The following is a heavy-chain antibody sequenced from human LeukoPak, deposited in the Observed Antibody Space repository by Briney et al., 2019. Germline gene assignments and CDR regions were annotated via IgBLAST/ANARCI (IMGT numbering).Heavy chain of an antibody. D-gene: IGHD2-15*01. CDR1: GYSFTSYW. J-gene: IGHJ5*02. Sequence: GESLKISCKGSGYSFTSYWIGWVRQMPGKGLEWMGIIYPGDPDTRYSPSFQGQVTISADKSISTAYLQWSSLKASDTAMYYCARLGVYCSGGSCYPQSNNWSTPGAREPWSPSPQ. CDR2: IYPGDPDT. CDR3: ARLGVYCSGGSCYPQSNNWSTP. V-gene: IGHV5-51*01.